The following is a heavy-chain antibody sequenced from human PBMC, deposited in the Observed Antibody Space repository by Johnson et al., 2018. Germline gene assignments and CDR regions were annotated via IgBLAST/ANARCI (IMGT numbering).Heavy chain of an antibody. V-gene: IGHV3-30*03. D-gene: IGHD3-16*01. CDR3: VRDVRDDYGYRYFQE. CDR2: MSSNRDNK. CDR1: GFDLSNSD. J-gene: IGHJ1*01. Sequence: QERLVESGGGVVQPGGSLRLCCAASGFDLSNSDLHWVRQAPGKGLEWVAVMSSNRDNKYYADSVKDRFTISRDNAKNSLYLQMSSLRAEDTAMYYCVRDVRDDYGYRYFQEWGPGTLVTVSS.